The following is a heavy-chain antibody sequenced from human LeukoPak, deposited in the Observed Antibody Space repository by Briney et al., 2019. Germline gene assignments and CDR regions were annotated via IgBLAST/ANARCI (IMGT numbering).Heavy chain of an antibody. CDR2: INPKSGAT. CDR1: GYTFTGYY. J-gene: IGHJ6*02. CDR3: AKGATEGYYYYYGLDV. V-gene: IGHV1-2*02. Sequence: ASVKVPCKASGYTFTGYYMHWVRQAPGQGLEWMGWINPKSGATTYAQKFQDRVTLTRGTSINTAYMDLSGLTSDDTAVFYCAKGATEGYYYYYGLDVWGQGTTVTVSS.